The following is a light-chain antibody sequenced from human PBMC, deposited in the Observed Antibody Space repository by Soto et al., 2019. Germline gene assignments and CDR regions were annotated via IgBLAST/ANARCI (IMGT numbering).Light chain of an antibody. V-gene: IGLV1-40*01. J-gene: IGLJ3*02. CDR2: GNS. CDR3: QSYACGLSGWL. CDR1: STNIGAGYD. Sequence: QSVLTQPPSVSGAPGQRVTISCTGSSTNIGAGYDVPWYQQLPGTAPKLPIYGNSNRPSGVPDRFSGSTSGTSAPQATTGLQADDEDDYNWQSYACGLSGWLFGGGTKLTV.